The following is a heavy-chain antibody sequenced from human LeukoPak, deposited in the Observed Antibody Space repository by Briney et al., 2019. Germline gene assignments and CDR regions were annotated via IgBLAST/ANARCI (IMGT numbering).Heavy chain of an antibody. D-gene: IGHD1-26*01. J-gene: IGHJ4*02. CDR2: ISGSGGST. CDR1: GFTFSSYG. CDR3: AKRGAEVGQTVAPGDY. Sequence: GGSLRLSCAASGFTFSSYGMSWVRQAPGKGLEWVSAISGSGGSTYYADSVKGRFTISRDNSKNTLYLQMNSLRAEDTAVYYCAKRGAEVGQTVAPGDYWGQGTLVTVSS. V-gene: IGHV3-23*01.